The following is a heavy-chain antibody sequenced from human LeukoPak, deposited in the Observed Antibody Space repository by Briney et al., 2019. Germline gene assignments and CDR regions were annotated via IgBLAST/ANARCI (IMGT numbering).Heavy chain of an antibody. CDR2: INPNSGGT. Sequence: ASVKVSCKASGYTFTGYYMHWLRQAPGQGLEWMGWINPNSGGTNYAQKFQGRVTMTRDTSISTAYMELSRLRSDDTAVYYCAGAGRSSGWYEGDYWGQGTLVTVSS. CDR1: GYTFTGYY. CDR3: AGAGRSSGWYEGDY. D-gene: IGHD6-19*01. V-gene: IGHV1-2*02. J-gene: IGHJ4*02.